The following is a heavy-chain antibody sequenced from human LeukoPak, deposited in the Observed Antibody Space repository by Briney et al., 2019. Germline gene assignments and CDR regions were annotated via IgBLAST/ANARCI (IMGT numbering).Heavy chain of an antibody. CDR2: IKQDGSEK. J-gene: IGHJ4*02. V-gene: IGHV3-7*03. D-gene: IGHD3-10*01. CDR3: ARDLTIRVRGVIIYFDY. CDR1: GFTFSSYW. Sequence: PGGSLRLSCAASGFTFSSYWMSWLRQAPGKGLEWVANIKQDGSEKYYVDSVKGRFTISRDNAKNSLYLHMNSLRAEDTAVYYCARDLTIRVRGVIIYFDYWGQGTLVTVSS.